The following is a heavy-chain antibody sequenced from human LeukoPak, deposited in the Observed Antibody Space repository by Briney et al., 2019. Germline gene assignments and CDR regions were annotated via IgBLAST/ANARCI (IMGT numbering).Heavy chain of an antibody. CDR3: ASLIAVAATGDHDAFDI. D-gene: IGHD6-19*01. V-gene: IGHV3-21*01. CDR1: GFTFSSYS. CDR2: ISSSSSYI. J-gene: IGHJ3*02. Sequence: GGSLRLSCAASGFTFSSYSMNWVRQAPGKGLEWVSSISSSSSYIYYADSVKGRFTISRDNAKNSLYLQMNSLRAEDTAVYYCASLIAVAATGDHDAFDIWGQGTMVTVSS.